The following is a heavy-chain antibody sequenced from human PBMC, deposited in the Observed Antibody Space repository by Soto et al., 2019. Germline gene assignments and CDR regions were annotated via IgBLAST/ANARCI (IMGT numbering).Heavy chain of an antibody. D-gene: IGHD6-13*01. CDR1: GGSIFSYA. Sequence: VSFTASGGSIFSYAISWGRQPTGQGLEWMGGIIPIFGTSDYAQKFQGRVTITADESTSTAYMELSSLRSEDTAVYYCASPDTRKGGKIAAAGHYYGMDVWGQGTTVTVSS. CDR2: IIPIFGTS. CDR3: ASPDTRKGGKIAAAGHYYGMDV. V-gene: IGHV1-69*01. J-gene: IGHJ6*02.